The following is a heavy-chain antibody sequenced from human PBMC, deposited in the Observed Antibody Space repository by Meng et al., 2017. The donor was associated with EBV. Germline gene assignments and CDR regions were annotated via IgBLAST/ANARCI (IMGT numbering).Heavy chain of an antibody. CDR1: GYTLTSYG. Sequence: HVHMGPSVAEVKKPWASVKFSCKASGYTLTSYGISWVRQAPGQGLEWMGWISAYNGNTNYAQKLQGRVTMTTDTSTSTAYMELRSLRSDDTAVYYCARGLDYFDYWGQGTLVTVSS. J-gene: IGHJ4*02. CDR2: ISAYNGNT. CDR3: ARGLDYFDY. V-gene: IGHV1-18*01.